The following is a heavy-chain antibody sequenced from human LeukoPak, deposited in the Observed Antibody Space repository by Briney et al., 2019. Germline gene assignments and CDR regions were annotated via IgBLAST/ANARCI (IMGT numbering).Heavy chain of an antibody. J-gene: IGHJ4*02. CDR2: ISYDESNK. CDR3: AKVADCSGGSCYSDY. CDR1: GFTFSSYG. Sequence: GGSLRLSCAASGFTFSSYGMHWVRQAPGKGLEWVAVISYDESNKYYADSVKGRFTISRDNSKNTLYLQMNSLRAEDTAVYYCAKVADCSGGSCYSDYWGQGTLVTVSS. D-gene: IGHD2-15*01. V-gene: IGHV3-30*18.